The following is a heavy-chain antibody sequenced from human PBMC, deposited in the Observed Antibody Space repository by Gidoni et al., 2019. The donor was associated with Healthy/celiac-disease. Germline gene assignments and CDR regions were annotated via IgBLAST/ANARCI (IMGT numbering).Heavy chain of an antibody. D-gene: IGHD3-16*01. V-gene: IGHV1-18*01. CDR3: ARDIGDKWYFDL. J-gene: IGHJ2*01. Sequence: RQAPGQGLEWMGWISAYNGNTNYAQKLQGRVTMTTDTSTSTAYMELRSLRSDDTAVYYCARDIGDKWYFDLWGRGTLVTVSS. CDR2: ISAYNGNT.